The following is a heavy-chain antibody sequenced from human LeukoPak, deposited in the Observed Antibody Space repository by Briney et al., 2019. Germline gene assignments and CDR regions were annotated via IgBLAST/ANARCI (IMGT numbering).Heavy chain of an antibody. CDR1: GYTFSTYD. J-gene: IGHJ3*02. CDR3: ARVRNPGLRYFDWSIDAFDI. D-gene: IGHD3-9*01. CDR2: MNPNSGNT. V-gene: IGHV1-8*01. Sequence: GASVKVSCKASGYTFSTYDVIWVRQATGQGLEWMGWMNPNSGNTGYALKFRGRVTMTRNTSISTAYMELSSLRSEDTAVYYCARVRNPGLRYFDWSIDAFDIWGQGTMVTVSS.